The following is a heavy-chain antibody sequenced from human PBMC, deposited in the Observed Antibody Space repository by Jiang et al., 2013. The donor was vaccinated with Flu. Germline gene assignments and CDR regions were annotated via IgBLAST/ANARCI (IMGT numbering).Heavy chain of an antibody. Sequence: GAEVKKSGSSVKISCEASGYTFTSYDIHWVRQATGQGLEWMGWVNPSSGNTGYAQSFQDRITMTRDASISTVYMELSDLRSDDTAVYYCAREGGDYPNWYFDFWGRGTLVSVSS. D-gene: IGHD2-21*02. CDR3: AREGGDYPNWYFDF. V-gene: IGHV1-8*01. CDR1: GYTFTSYD. J-gene: IGHJ2*01. CDR2: VNPSSGNT.